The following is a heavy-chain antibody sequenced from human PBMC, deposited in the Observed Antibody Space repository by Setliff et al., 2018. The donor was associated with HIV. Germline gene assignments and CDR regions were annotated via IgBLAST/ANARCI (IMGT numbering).Heavy chain of an antibody. Sequence: PGGSLRLSCAASAFTFGDYWMSWVRQAPGKGLEWVANIKEDGSETYYVDSVEGRFTISRDNAKNSLYLQMNSLKASDTAMYYCASLPAMVSSFDYWGQGTLGTVSS. D-gene: IGHD5-18*01. V-gene: IGHV3-7*03. CDR1: AFTFGDYW. J-gene: IGHJ4*02. CDR2: IKEDGSET. CDR3: ASLPAMVSSFDY.